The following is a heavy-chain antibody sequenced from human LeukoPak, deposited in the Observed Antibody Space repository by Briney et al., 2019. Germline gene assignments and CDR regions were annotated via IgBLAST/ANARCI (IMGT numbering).Heavy chain of an antibody. D-gene: IGHD4-17*01. CDR1: GYTFTTHT. CDR3: ARGAGSNYGDYAGYYYYYYYMDV. V-gene: IGHV1-3*03. CDR2: INAGNGNT. Sequence: ASVKVSCKASGYTFTTHTIHWVRQAPGQRLEWMGWINAGNGNTKYSQEFQDRVTITRDTSASTAYMELSSLRSEDMAVYYCARGAGSNYGDYAGYYYYYYYMDVWGKGTTVTISS. J-gene: IGHJ6*03.